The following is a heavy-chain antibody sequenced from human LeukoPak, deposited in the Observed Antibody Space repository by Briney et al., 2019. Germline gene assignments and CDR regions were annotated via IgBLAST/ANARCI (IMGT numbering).Heavy chain of an antibody. Sequence: QPGGSLRLSCAASGFTFSIYWMSWVRQAPGKALEGVANIKQDESEKYYVDSVKGRFTISRDNAKNSLYLQMNSLRAEDTAVYYCARESSSWYEYWGQGTLVTVSS. CDR3: ARESSSWYEY. CDR1: GFTFSIYW. V-gene: IGHV3-7*01. J-gene: IGHJ4*02. CDR2: IKQDESEK. D-gene: IGHD6-13*01.